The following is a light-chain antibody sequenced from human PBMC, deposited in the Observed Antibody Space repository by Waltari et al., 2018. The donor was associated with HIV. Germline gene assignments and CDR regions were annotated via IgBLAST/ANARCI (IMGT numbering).Light chain of an antibody. Sequence: AIQMTPSPSSLSASVGDRVTLTCRASQGIRNDLGWYQQKPGKAPKLLIYAASSLQSGVPSRFSGSGSGTDFTLTISSLQPEDFATYYCLQDYNSPFTFGPGTKVDIK. V-gene: IGKV1-6*01. CDR1: QGIRND. J-gene: IGKJ3*01. CDR3: LQDYNSPFT. CDR2: AAS.